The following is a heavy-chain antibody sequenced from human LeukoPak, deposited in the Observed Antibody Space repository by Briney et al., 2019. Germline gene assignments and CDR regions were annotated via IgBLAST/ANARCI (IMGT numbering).Heavy chain of an antibody. V-gene: IGHV3-21*01. D-gene: IGHD3-10*01. CDR2: ISSSSSYI. CDR1: GFTFSSYS. CDR3: ASTMGNDAFDI. J-gene: IGHJ3*02. Sequence: PGGSLRLSCAASGFTFSSYSMNWVRQAPGKGLEWVSSISSSSSYIYYADSVKGRFTISRDNAKNSLYLQMDSLRAEDTAVYYCASTMGNDAFDIWGQGTMVTVSS.